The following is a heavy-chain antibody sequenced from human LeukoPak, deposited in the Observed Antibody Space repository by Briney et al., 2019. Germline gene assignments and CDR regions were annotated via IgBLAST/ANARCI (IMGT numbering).Heavy chain of an antibody. D-gene: IGHD3-22*01. J-gene: IGHJ1*01. CDR3: ASRSGYYSAEYFQH. Sequence: SETLSLTCTVSGGSIRSYYWSWIRQPPGKGLEWIGSIYYSGSTYYNPSLKSRVTISVDTSKNQFSLKLSSVTAADTAVYYCASRSGYYSAEYFQHWGQGTLVTVSS. CDR1: GGSIRSYY. V-gene: IGHV4-59*12. CDR2: IYYSGST.